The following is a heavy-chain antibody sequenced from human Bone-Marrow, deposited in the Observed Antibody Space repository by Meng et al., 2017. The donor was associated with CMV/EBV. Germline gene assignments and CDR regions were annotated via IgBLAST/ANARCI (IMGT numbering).Heavy chain of an antibody. V-gene: IGHV1-18*01. CDR3: ARAFVPTDYYYYGMDG. Sequence: ASVKVSCKASGYTFTSYGISWVRQAPGQGLEWMGWISAYNGNTNYAQKLQGRVTITTDESTSTAYMELSSLRSEDTAVYYCARAFVPTDYYYYGMDGWGQGTTVTVSS. D-gene: IGHD2-21*02. CDR1: GYTFTSYG. J-gene: IGHJ6*02. CDR2: ISAYNGNT.